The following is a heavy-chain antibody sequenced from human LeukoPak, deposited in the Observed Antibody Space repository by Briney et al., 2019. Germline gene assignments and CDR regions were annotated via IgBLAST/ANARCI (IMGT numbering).Heavy chain of an antibody. Sequence: KPSETLSLTCTVSGGSISSYYWSWIRQPPGKGLEWIGYIYYSGSTNYNPSLKSRVPISVDTSKNHFSLKLSSVTAADTAVYYCARAHSSGYFPFDYWGQGTLVTVSS. J-gene: IGHJ4*02. D-gene: IGHD3-22*01. CDR1: GGSISSYY. V-gene: IGHV4-59*01. CDR3: ARAHSSGYFPFDY. CDR2: IYYSGST.